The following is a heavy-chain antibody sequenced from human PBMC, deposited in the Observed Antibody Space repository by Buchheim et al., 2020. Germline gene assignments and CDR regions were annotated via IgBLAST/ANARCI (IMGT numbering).Heavy chain of an antibody. D-gene: IGHD2-21*02. Sequence: QVQLQQWGAGLLKPSETLSLTCAVYGGSFSGYYWSWIRQPPGKGLEWIGEINHSGSTNYNPSLKSRVTISVDTSKNQFSLKLSSVTAADTAVYYCARVAYCGGDCPVDNWYFDLWGRGTL. J-gene: IGHJ2*01. CDR3: ARVAYCGGDCPVDNWYFDL. CDR2: INHSGST. CDR1: GGSFSGYY. V-gene: IGHV4-34*01.